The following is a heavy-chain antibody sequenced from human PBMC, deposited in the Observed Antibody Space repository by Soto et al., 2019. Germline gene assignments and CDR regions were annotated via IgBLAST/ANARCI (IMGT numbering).Heavy chain of an antibody. J-gene: IGHJ4*02. CDR2: ISTDKGNT. Sequence: QVQLVQSGPEVKKPGASLKVSCKTSGYTFTDYGITWVRQAPGQGLEWMGWISTDKGNTKYAQKFQGRVTMTTETSTSTGYMELRSLRSDDTAVYYCATRSPAFDYWGQGTLVTVST. CDR1: GYTFTDYG. CDR3: ATRSPAFDY. V-gene: IGHV1-18*01.